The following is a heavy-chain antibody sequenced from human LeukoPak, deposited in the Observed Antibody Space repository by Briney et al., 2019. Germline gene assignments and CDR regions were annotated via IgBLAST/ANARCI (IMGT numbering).Heavy chain of an antibody. J-gene: IGHJ5*02. CDR1: GCTFSSYA. CDR2: IIPIFGTA. V-gene: IGHV1-69*05. Sequence: GASVKVSCKASGCTFSSYAISWVRQAPGQGLEWMGGIIPIFGTANYAQKFQGRVTITTDESTSTAYMELSSLRSEDTAVYYCARGQQQLARYNWFDPWGQGTLVTVSS. D-gene: IGHD6-13*01. CDR3: ARGQQQLARYNWFDP.